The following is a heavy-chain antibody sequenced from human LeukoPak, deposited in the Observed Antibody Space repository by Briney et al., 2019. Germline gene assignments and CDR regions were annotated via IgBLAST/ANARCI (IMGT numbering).Heavy chain of an antibody. CDR3: VKTSSGYYYFDY. CDR1: GFTFSSYA. D-gene: IGHD3-22*01. Sequence: GGSLRLSCAASGFTFSSYAMSWVRQAPGKGLEWVSAITGSGVSTNNADSVKGRFTISRDNSENTLYLQMNSLRVEDTAVYYCVKTSSGYYYFDYWGQGTLVTVSS. J-gene: IGHJ4*02. CDR2: ITGSGVST. V-gene: IGHV3-23*01.